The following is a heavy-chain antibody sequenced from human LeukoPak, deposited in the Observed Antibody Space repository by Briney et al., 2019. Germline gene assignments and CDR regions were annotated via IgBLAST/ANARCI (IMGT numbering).Heavy chain of an antibody. CDR1: GGSISSYY. D-gene: IGHD6-13*01. Sequence: KPSETLSLTCTVSGGSISSYYWSWIRQPPGKGLEWIGYIYYSGSTNYNPSLKSRVTISVDTSKNHFSLKLSSVSAADTAVYYCARTNIAAACFDYWGQGTLVTVSS. J-gene: IGHJ4*02. V-gene: IGHV4-59*08. CDR3: ARTNIAAACFDY. CDR2: IYYSGST.